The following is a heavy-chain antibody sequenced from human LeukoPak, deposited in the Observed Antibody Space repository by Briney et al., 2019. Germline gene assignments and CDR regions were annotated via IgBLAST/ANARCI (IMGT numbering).Heavy chain of an antibody. V-gene: IGHV3-23*01. CDR1: GFTFSSHA. CDR3: AKDEMYYYDSSGYYGFDY. D-gene: IGHD3-22*01. J-gene: IGHJ4*02. CDR2: ISGTGAST. Sequence: GGSLRLSCAAPGFTFSSHAMSWVRQAPGKGLEWVSGISGTGASTYYADSVKGRFTISRDNSKNTLYLQMNSLRAEDTAVYYCAKDEMYYYDSSGYYGFDYWGQGTLVTVSS.